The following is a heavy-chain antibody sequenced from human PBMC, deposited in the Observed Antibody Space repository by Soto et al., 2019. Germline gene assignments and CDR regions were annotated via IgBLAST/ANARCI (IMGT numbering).Heavy chain of an antibody. Sequence: QMQLVQSGAEARKPGASVKVSCKTSGYTFTGYYLNWVRQAPGRGLEWVGWINPKTGDTNNAQKFQGRVTMTTDTSISTGYMELSXXXXDDTAVYYCVTGDXXXXWGQGTXVXXSS. J-gene: IGHJ4*02. CDR3: VTGDXXXX. V-gene: IGHV1-2*02. CDR1: GYTFTGYY. CDR2: INPKTGDT.